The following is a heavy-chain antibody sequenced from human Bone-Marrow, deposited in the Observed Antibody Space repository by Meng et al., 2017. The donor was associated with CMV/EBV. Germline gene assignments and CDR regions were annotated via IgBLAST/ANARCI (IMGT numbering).Heavy chain of an antibody. V-gene: IGHV1-69*04. D-gene: IGHD6-13*01. J-gene: IGHJ4*02. Sequence: SVKVSCKASGGTFSSYTISWVRQAPGQGLEWMGRIIPILGIANYAQKFQGRVTITADKSTSTAYMELSSLRSEDTAVYYCARDVEQLLSGGYSSSAFDYWGQGTLVPVSS. CDR1: GGTFSSYT. CDR3: ARDVEQLLSGGYSSSAFDY. CDR2: IIPILGIA.